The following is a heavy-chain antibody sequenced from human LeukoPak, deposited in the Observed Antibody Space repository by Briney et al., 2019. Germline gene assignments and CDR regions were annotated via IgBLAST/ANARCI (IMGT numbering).Heavy chain of an antibody. CDR2: ITWNSDYK. Sequence: GGSLRLSCAASGFTFDDYAMHWFRQAPGKGLEWVSGITWNSDYKVYADSVKGRFTISRDNAKNSLYLQMNSLRDEDTALYYCAARHSYRSGWFYFDFWGQGTLVTVSS. V-gene: IGHV3-9*01. D-gene: IGHD6-19*01. CDR1: GFTFDDYA. CDR3: AARHSYRSGWFYFDF. J-gene: IGHJ4*02.